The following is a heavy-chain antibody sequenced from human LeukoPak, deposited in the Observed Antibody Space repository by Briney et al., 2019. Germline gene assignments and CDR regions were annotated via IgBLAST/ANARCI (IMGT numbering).Heavy chain of an antibody. CDR1: DASISGYY. V-gene: IGHV4-59*12. CDR3: ARDPSSSWGYYFDY. CDR2: SSYRGST. D-gene: IGHD6-13*01. J-gene: IGHJ4*02. Sequence: SETLSLTCTVSDASISGYYWSWIRQPPGKGLEWIGYSSYRGSTNYNPSLKGRVTVSGDTSKNQFSLKLTSVSAADTAVYYCARDPSSSWGYYFDYWGQGTLVTVSS.